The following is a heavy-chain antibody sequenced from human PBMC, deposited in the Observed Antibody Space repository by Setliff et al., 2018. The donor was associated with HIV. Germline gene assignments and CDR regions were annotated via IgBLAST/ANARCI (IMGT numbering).Heavy chain of an antibody. CDR3: ARTYGSASKLDY. J-gene: IGHJ4*02. CDR2: IDWEDDK. CDR1: GFSLTTSGIR. Sequence: SGPTLVHPTQTLTLTCTFSGFSLTTSGIRVTWVRQPPGKALEWLARIDWEDDKFYSTSLKTRLTISKDTSKNQVVLTMTNMGPLDTATYCCARTYGSASKLDYWGPGTLVTVSS. D-gene: IGHD3-10*01. V-gene: IGHV2-70*04.